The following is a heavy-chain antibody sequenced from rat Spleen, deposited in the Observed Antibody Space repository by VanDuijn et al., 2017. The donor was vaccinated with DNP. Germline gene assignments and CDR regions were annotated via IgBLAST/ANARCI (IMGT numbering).Heavy chain of an antibody. Sequence: EVQLVESGGGLVQPGRSLKLSCAASGFTFSNYDMVWVRQAPTKGLEWVATISYDGSSTYYRDSVKGRFTISRDNAKSTLYLQMDSLRSEDTATYYCARHWYFDFWGPGTMVTVSS. CDR1: GFTFSNYD. V-gene: IGHV5-29*01. CDR2: ISYDGSST. J-gene: IGHJ1*01. CDR3: ARHWYFDF.